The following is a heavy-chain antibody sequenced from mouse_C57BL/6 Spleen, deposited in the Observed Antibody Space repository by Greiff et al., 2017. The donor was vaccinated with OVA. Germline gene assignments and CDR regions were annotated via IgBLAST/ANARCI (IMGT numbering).Heavy chain of an antibody. CDR2: IDPSDSET. Sequence: QVQLKQPGAELVRPGSSVKLSCKASGYTFTSYWMHWVKQRPIQGLEWIGNIDPSDSETHYNQKFKDKATLTVDKSSSTAYMQLSSLTSEDSAVYYCARGYYGNSDYWGQGTTLTVSS. CDR3: ARGYYGNSDY. J-gene: IGHJ2*01. D-gene: IGHD2-1*01. V-gene: IGHV1-52*01. CDR1: GYTFTSYW.